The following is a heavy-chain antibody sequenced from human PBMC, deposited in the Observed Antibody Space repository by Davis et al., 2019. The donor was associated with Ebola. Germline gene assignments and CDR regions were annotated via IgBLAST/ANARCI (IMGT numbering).Heavy chain of an antibody. Sequence: AASVKVSCKASGYTFTSYGISWVRQAPGQGLEWMGWLNPNSGNTDSTHKFQGRLTMTKNISIGTAYMELSTLTSEDTAVYYCARRVYSRSGFDSWGQGTLVTVSS. J-gene: IGHJ4*02. V-gene: IGHV1-8*02. D-gene: IGHD2-8*01. CDR1: GYTFTSYG. CDR2: LNPNSGNT. CDR3: ARRVYSRSGFDS.